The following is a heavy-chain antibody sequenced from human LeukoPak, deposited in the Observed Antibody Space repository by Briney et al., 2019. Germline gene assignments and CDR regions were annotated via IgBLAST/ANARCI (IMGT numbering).Heavy chain of an antibody. CDR1: GGSISSYY. CDR2: IYYSGST. D-gene: IGHD2-2*01. Sequence: SETLSLTCTVSGGSISSYYWSWIRQPPGKRLEWIGYIYYSGSTNYNPSLKSRVTISVDTSKNQFSLKLSSVTAADTAVYYCARAHGCSSTSCLFYYYYYMDVWGKGTTVTVSS. J-gene: IGHJ6*03. CDR3: ARAHGCSSTSCLFYYYYYMDV. V-gene: IGHV4-59*01.